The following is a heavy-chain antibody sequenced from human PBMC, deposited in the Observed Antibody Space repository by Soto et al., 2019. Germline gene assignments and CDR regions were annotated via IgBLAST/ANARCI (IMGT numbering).Heavy chain of an antibody. Sequence: QITLKESGPTLVKPTQTLTLTFTFSGFSLTTGGGGGCWLHPPTGKDLECLALLYWNGGERYSPSLRSSITIGRDTSNNQFVLTMTDMDPVVTATYFCVHSRPESWFDHLGQGALDTVTS. V-gene: IGHV2-5*01. CDR3: VHSRPESWFDH. CDR1: GFSLTTGGGG. D-gene: IGHD3-10*01. CDR2: LYWNGGE. J-gene: IGHJ5*02.